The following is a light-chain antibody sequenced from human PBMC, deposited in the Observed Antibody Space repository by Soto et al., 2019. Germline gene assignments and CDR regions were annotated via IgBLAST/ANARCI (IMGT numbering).Light chain of an antibody. CDR3: QQANSLPYT. V-gene: IGKV1-12*01. CDR1: QDISNW. J-gene: IGKJ2*01. CDR2: TAS. Sequence: DIQMTQSPSSVSASVGDRVTITCRASQDISNWLAWYQQKPGKAPKFLMHTASSLQSGVPSRFSSSRSGTEFTLTISSLQPEDFATYYCQQANSLPYTFGQGTKLEIK.